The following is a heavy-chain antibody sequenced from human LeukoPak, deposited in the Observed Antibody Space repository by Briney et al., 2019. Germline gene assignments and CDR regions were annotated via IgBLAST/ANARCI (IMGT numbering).Heavy chain of an antibody. D-gene: IGHD2-2*02. J-gene: IGHJ4*02. CDR2: IYYSGGT. CDR1: GGSISSSSYY. Sequence: SETLSLTCTVSGGSISSSSYYWGWIRQPPGKGLGWIGSIYYSGGTYYNPSLKSRVTISVDTSKNQFSLKLSSVTAADTAVYYCARQGAVPAAIRSLGDYWGQGTLVTVSS. V-gene: IGHV4-39*01. CDR3: ARQGAVPAAIRSLGDY.